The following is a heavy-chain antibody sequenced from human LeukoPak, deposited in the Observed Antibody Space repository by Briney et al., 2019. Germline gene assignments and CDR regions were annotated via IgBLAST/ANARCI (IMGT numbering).Heavy chain of an antibody. CDR1: GFTFSSYA. CDR3: ARGWLAPVSGWFDP. CDR2: ISYDGSNK. V-gene: IGHV3-30*04. D-gene: IGHD6-19*01. J-gene: IGHJ5*02. Sequence: GGSLRLSCAASGFTFSSYAMHWVRQAPGKGLGWVAVISYDGSNKYYADSVKGRFTISRDNSKNTLYLQMNSLRAEDTAVYCCARGWLAPVSGWFDPWGQGTLVTVSS.